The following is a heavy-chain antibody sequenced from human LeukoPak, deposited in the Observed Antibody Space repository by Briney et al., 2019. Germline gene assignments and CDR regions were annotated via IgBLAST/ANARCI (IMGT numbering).Heavy chain of an antibody. D-gene: IGHD3-22*01. CDR3: ARATYDSSGNPDAFDI. Sequence: SETLSLTCAVYGGSFSGYYWSWIRQPPGKGLEWIGEINHSGSTNYNPSLKSRVTISVDTSKNQFSLKLSSVTAADTAVYYCARATYDSSGNPDAFDIWGQGTMVTVSS. V-gene: IGHV4-34*01. J-gene: IGHJ3*02. CDR1: GGSFSGYY. CDR2: INHSGST.